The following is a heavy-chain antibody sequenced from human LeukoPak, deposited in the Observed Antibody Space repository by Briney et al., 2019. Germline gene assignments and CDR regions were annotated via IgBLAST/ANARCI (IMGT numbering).Heavy chain of an antibody. V-gene: IGHV4-59*08. CDR1: GGSIRSYY. CDR3: ARHGASGSYLYYFDY. D-gene: IGHD1-26*01. J-gene: IGHJ4*02. CDR2: IYYSGST. Sequence: SETLSLTCTVSGGSIRSYYWSWIRQIPGKGLEWIGYIYYSGSTNYNPSLKSRVTISVDTSKNQFSLKLSSVTAADTAVYFCARHGASGSYLYYFDYWGQGTLVTVSS.